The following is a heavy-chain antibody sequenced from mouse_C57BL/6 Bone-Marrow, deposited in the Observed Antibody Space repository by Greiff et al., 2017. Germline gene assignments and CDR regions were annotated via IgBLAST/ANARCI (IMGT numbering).Heavy chain of an antibody. Sequence: DVHLVESGEGLVKPGGSLKLSCAASGFTFSSYAMSWVRQTPEKRLEWVAYISSGGDYIYYADTVKGRFTISRDNARNTLYLQMISLKSEDTAMYYCTYYYGSSYWYVDVWGTGTTVTVSS. CDR2: ISSGGDYI. CDR1: GFTFSSYA. J-gene: IGHJ1*03. D-gene: IGHD1-1*01. CDR3: TYYYGSSYWYVDV. V-gene: IGHV5-9-1*02.